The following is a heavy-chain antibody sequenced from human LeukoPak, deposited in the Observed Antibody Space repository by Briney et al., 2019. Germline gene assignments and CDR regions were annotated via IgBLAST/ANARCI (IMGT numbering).Heavy chain of an antibody. CDR2: INHSGST. J-gene: IGHJ4*02. CDR1: GGSFSGYY. D-gene: IGHD3-3*01. Sequence: PSETLSLTCAVYGGSFSGYYWSWIRQPPGKGLEWIGEINHSGSTNYNPSLKSRVTISVDTSKNQFSLKLSSVTAADTAVYYCARLPSRNTIFGVFWGQGTLVTVSS. V-gene: IGHV4-34*01. CDR3: ARLPSRNTIFGVF.